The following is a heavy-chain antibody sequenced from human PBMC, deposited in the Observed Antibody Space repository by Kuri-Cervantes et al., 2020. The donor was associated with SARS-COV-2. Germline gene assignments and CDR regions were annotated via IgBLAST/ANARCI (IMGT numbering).Heavy chain of an antibody. CDR2: ISYDGSNK. V-gene: IGHV3-30*01. D-gene: IGHD3-22*01. CDR1: GFTFSSYA. J-gene: IGHJ4*02. CDR3: ARAGSSRTDEWLLLR. Sequence: GESLKISCAASGFTFSSYAMHWVRQAPGKGLEWVAVISYDGSNKYYADSVKGRFTISRDNSKNTLYLRMNSLRAEDTAVYYCARAGSSRTDEWLLLRWGQGTLVTVSS.